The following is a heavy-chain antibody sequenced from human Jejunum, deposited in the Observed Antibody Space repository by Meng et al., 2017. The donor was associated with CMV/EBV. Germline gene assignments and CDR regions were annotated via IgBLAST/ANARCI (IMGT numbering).Heavy chain of an antibody. D-gene: IGHD3-16*01. V-gene: IGHV1-18*01. CDR1: GYTFTNYG. Sequence: SGYTFTNYGISWVRQAPGQGLEWMGWITYNGNTNYAQKLQGRVTMTTDTSTGTAYMELRSLKVDDTAVYYCARGQYYQYYYGLDVWGLGTTVTVSS. J-gene: IGHJ6*02. CDR2: ITYNGNT. CDR3: ARGQYYQYYYGLDV.